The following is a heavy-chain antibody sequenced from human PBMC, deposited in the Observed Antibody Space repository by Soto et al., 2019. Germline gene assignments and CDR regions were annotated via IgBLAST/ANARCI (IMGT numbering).Heavy chain of an antibody. D-gene: IGHD4-17*01. CDR3: ARETYGHYRRDYYYYGMDV. Sequence: QVQLVESGGGVVQPGRSLRLSCAASGFTFSSYAMHWVRQAPGKGLEWVAVISYDGSNKYYADAVKGRFTISRDNSKNTLYLQMNSLRAEDTAVYYCARETYGHYRRDYYYYGMDVWGQGTTVTVSS. CDR1: GFTFSSYA. J-gene: IGHJ6*02. V-gene: IGHV3-30-3*01. CDR2: ISYDGSNK.